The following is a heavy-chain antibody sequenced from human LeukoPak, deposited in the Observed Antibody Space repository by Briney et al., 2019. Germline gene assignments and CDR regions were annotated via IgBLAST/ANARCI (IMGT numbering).Heavy chain of an antibody. CDR1: GGSISSGDYF. D-gene: IGHD3-10*01. CDR2: INYSGRG. V-gene: IGHV4-30-4*01. J-gene: IGHJ5*02. Sequence: NTSETLSLTCTVSGGSISSGDYFWTWFRQPPGKVLEWIAYINYSGRGNYNPSLKSRVTLSVDASKNQFSLILSSVSAADTAVYYCARIPVHRGVYGWFDPWGQGILVTVSS. CDR3: ARIPVHRGVYGWFDP.